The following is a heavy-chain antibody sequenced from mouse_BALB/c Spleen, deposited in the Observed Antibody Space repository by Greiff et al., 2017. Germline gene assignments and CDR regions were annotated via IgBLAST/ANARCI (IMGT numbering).Heavy chain of an antibody. CDR3: ARDGGDYDEFAY. D-gene: IGHD2-4*01. V-gene: IGHV7-3*02. Sequence: EVHLVESGGGLVQPGGSLRLSCATSGFTFTDYYMSWVRQPPGKALEWLGFIRNKANGYTTEYSASVKGRFTISRDNSQSILYLQMNTLRAEDSATYYCARDGGDYDEFAYWGQGTLVTVSA. CDR2: IRNKANGYTT. J-gene: IGHJ3*01. CDR1: GFTFTDYY.